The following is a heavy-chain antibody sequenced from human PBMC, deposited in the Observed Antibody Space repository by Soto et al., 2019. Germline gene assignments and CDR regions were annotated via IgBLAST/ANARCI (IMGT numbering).Heavy chain of an antibody. V-gene: IGHV3-30*18. CDR3: AKVMGGWFVLIGAFDI. J-gene: IGHJ3*02. CDR2: ISYDGSNK. CDR1: GFTFSSYG. Sequence: GGSLRLSCAASGFTFSSYGMHWVRQAPGKGLEWVAVISYDGSNKYYADSVKGRFTISRDNSKNTLYLQMNSLRAEDTAVYYCAKVMGGWFVLIGAFDIWGQGTMVTVSS. D-gene: IGHD6-19*01.